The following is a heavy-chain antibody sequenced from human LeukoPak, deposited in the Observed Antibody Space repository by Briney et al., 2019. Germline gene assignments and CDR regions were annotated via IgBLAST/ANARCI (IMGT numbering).Heavy chain of an antibody. J-gene: IGHJ2*01. Sequence: GESLKISCKGSGYSCTSYWISWVRQMPGKGLEWMGRIDPSDSYTNYSPSFQGHVTISADKSISTAYLQWSSLKASDTAMYYCARHDGWLSHYWYFDLWGRGTLVTVSS. D-gene: IGHD6-19*01. CDR3: ARHDGWLSHYWYFDL. CDR1: GYSCTSYW. V-gene: IGHV5-10-1*01. CDR2: IDPSDSYT.